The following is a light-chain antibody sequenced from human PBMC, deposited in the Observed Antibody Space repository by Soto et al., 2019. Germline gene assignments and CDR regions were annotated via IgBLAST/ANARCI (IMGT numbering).Light chain of an antibody. CDR1: SSDVGGYNY. CDR3: SSYTSSSSYVV. J-gene: IGLJ2*01. V-gene: IGLV2-14*01. Sequence: QSVLPQPASVSGSPRQSITISCTGTSSDVGGYNYVSWYQQHPGKAPKLMIYDVSNRPSGVSNRFSGSKSGNTASLTISGLQAEDEADYYCSSYTSSSSYVVFGGGTKVTVL. CDR2: DVS.